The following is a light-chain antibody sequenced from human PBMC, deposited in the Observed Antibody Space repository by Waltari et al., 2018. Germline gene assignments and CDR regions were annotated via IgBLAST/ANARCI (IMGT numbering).Light chain of an antibody. V-gene: IGLV2-23*01. CDR3: CSYAGSSTFV. CDR2: EGN. Sequence: QSALTQPASVSGPPGQSITISCTGTSSDVGSYNLVSWYQQHPGKAPKLMIYEGNKRPSGVSNRFSGSKSGNTASLTISGLQAEDEADYYCCSYAGSSTFVFGTGTKATVL. CDR1: SSDVGSYNL. J-gene: IGLJ1*01.